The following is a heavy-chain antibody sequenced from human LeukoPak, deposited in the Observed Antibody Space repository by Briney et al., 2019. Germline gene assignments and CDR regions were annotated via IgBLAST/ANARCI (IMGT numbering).Heavy chain of an antibody. V-gene: IGHV4-59*12. CDR1: GGSISSYY. Sequence: PSETLSLTCTVSGGSISSYYWSWIRQPPGKGLEWIGYIYHSGSTYYNPSLKSRVTISVDRSKNQFSLKLSSVTAADTAVYYCARGLTIFGVVTDAFDIWGQGTMVTVSS. CDR3: ARGLTIFGVVTDAFDI. D-gene: IGHD3-3*01. J-gene: IGHJ3*02. CDR2: IYHSGST.